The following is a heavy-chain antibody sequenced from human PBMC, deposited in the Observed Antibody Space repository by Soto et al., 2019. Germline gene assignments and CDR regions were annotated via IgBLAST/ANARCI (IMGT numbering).Heavy chain of an antibody. CDR1: GVTFSSYG. CDR3: AKDNGSGCDWLRVGDASDI. D-gene: IGHD5-12*01. CDR2: ISYDGSNK. J-gene: IGHJ3*02. V-gene: IGHV3-30*18. Sequence: QVQLVESGGGVVQPGRSLRLSCAASGVTFSSYGMHWVRQAPGKGLEWVAVISYDGSNKYYADSVKVRLTISRDNSKNTLYLQMNSLRGEDTAVYYCAKDNGSGCDWLRVGDASDIWGRGTMVTVSS.